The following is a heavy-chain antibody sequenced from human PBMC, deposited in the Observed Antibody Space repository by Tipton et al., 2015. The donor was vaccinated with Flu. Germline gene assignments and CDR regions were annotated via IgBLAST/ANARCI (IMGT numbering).Heavy chain of an antibody. D-gene: IGHD3-22*01. J-gene: IGHJ2*01. CDR3: ARDADTSAVYWYFDL. CDR2: LWSDGSTK. CDR1: GFTVSNYG. V-gene: IGHV3-33*01. Sequence: SGFTVSNYGMHWVRQAPGKGLEWVAALWSDGSTKYYADSVKGRFTISRDNSKNTLYLQMSSLRADDTAVYSCARDADTSAVYWYFDLWGRGTLVTVSS.